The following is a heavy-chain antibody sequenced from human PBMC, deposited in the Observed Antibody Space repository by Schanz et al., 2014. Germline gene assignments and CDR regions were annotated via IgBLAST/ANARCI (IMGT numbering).Heavy chain of an antibody. CDR1: GNTLSAYY. D-gene: IGHD5-12*01. CDR2: INPGPGGA. Sequence: QVQLVQSGADVKKPGASVKVSCKASGNTLSAYYIHWIRQAPGQGLEWMGRINPGPGGATYAQNFRGRVTMTRDTSITTAYMELSNLGSDDTAVYYCARGMSGYDCPDLWGQGTLVTVSS. J-gene: IGHJ5*02. V-gene: IGHV1-2*06. CDR3: ARGMSGYDCPDL.